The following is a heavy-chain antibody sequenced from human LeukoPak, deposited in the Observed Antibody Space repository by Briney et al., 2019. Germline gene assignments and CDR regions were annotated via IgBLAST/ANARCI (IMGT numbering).Heavy chain of an antibody. CDR1: GGSISSYY. V-gene: IGHV4-4*07. CDR3: ARERSVNDYGDPLADE. D-gene: IGHD4-17*01. CDR2: IYTSGST. Sequence: PSETLSLTCTVSGGSISSYYWSWIRQPAGKGLEWIGRIYTSGSTNYNPSLKSRVTMSVDTSKNQFSLKLSSVTAADTAVYYCARERSVNDYGDPLADEWGQGTLVTVSS. J-gene: IGHJ4*02.